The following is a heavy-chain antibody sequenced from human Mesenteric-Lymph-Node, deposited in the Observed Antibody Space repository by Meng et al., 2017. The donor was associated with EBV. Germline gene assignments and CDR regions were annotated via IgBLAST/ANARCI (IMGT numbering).Heavy chain of an antibody. CDR1: GFTFSSYW. V-gene: IGHV3-74*03. J-gene: IGHJ4*02. CDR2: IKTDGSTT. D-gene: IGHD7-27*01. Sequence: EVQLVGSGGGLVQPGGSLRLSCAASGFTFSSYWMHWVRQAPGKGLVWVSNIKTDGSTTAYADSVKGRFTISRDNAKNTLYLQMNSLRVEDTAIYYCVKSNWGSEDSWGQGTLVTVSS. CDR3: VKSNWGSEDS.